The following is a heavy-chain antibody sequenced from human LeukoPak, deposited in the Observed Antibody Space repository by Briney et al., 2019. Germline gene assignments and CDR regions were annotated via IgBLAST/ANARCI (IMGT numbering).Heavy chain of an antibody. CDR1: GGSISSFY. V-gene: IGHV4-59*01. Sequence: SETLSLTCAVSGGSISSFYWSWIRLPPGKGLEWIGYISNSGSTNYNPSLKSRVTISVDTSKNQFSLNMRSMTAADTAIYYCAKIGPGYWYLDLWGRGTLVTVSS. CDR2: ISNSGST. CDR3: AKIGPGYWYLDL. J-gene: IGHJ2*01. D-gene: IGHD2-8*02.